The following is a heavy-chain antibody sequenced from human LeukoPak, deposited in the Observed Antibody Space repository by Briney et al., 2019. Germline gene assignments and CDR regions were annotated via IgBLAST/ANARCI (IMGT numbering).Heavy chain of an antibody. Sequence: SETLSLTCTVSDTSINTYYWSWIRQPAGKGLEWIGHIYTTGTTNYNPSLKSRVTMSIDTSKNQFSLNLRSVTAADTAVYYCARCPYDFWSGCSFDYWGQGTLVTVSS. CDR1: DTSINTYY. J-gene: IGHJ4*02. D-gene: IGHD3-3*01. CDR3: ARCPYDFWSGCSFDY. V-gene: IGHV4-4*07. CDR2: IYTTGTT.